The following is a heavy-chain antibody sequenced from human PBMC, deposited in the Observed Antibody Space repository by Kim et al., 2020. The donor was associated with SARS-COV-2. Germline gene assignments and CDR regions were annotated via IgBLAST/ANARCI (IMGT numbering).Heavy chain of an antibody. Sequence: GGSLRLSCAASGFTFSSYTMNWVRQAPGKGLEWVSSISGRSSDIHYADSVKGRFTISRDNSKNSLYLQMDSLRAEDAALYYCAKMPAVSTQGDFWGQGTL. V-gene: IGHV3-21*01. CDR2: ISGRSSDI. CDR1: GFTFSSYT. CDR3: AKMPAVSTQGDF. J-gene: IGHJ4*02. D-gene: IGHD6-25*01.